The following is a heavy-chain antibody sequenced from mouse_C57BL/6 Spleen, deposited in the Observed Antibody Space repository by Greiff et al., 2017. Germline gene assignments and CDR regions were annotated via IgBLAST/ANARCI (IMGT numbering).Heavy chain of an antibody. CDR2: IYPRSGNT. Sequence: VQLQQSGAELARPGASVKLSCKASGYTFTSYGISWVKQRTGQGLEWIGEIYPRSGNTYYNEKFKGKATLTADKSSSTAYMELRSLTSEDSAVYFCARGTAQATGYAMDYWGQGTSVTVSS. V-gene: IGHV1-81*01. CDR1: GYTFTSYG. CDR3: ARGTAQATGYAMDY. D-gene: IGHD3-2*02. J-gene: IGHJ4*01.